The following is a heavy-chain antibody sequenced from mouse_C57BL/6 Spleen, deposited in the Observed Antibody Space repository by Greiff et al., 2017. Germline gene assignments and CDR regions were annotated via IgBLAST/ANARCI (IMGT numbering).Heavy chain of an antibody. CDR1: GYTFTSYW. J-gene: IGHJ3*01. D-gene: IGHD4-1*01. Sequence: QVQLQQPGAELVKPGASVKLSCKASGYTFTSYWMHWVKQRPGQGLEWIGMIHPNSGSTNYNEKFKSKATLTVDKSSSTAYMQLSSLTSEDSAVYYCAREKDAGAWFAYWGQGTLVTVSA. CDR2: IHPNSGST. V-gene: IGHV1-64*01. CDR3: AREKDAGAWFAY.